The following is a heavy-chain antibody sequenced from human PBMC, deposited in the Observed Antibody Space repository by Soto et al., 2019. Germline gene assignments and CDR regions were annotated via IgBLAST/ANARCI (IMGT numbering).Heavy chain of an antibody. CDR1: GFTFSSHT. CDR2: ISSSSTYI. CDR3: ARVFGYCSGGACSSLDY. Sequence: GGSLRLSCAASGFTFSSHTMNWVRQAPGKGLGWVSSISSSSTYIYYADSVKGRFTISRDNAKNSLYLQMNSLRAEDTAVYYCARVFGYCSGGACSSLDYWGQGTLVTVSS. J-gene: IGHJ4*02. V-gene: IGHV3-21*01. D-gene: IGHD2-15*01.